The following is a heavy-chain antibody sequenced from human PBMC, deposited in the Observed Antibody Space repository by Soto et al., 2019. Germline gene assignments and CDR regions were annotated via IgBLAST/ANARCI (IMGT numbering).Heavy chain of an antibody. Sequence: GGSLRLSCAASGLSFSGYWMDWVRQAPGKGLVWVLRIDNDGSVTNYADSVEGRFTISRDDAKNTVYLQMNSLRVEDTAVYYCARDTPFNWFNPWGQGILVTVSS. J-gene: IGHJ5*02. V-gene: IGHV3-74*01. CDR3: ARDTPFNWFNP. CDR2: IDNDGSVT. CDR1: GLSFSGYW.